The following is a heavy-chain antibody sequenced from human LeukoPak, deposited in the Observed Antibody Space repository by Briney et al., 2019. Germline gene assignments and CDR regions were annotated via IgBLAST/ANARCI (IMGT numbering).Heavy chain of an antibody. V-gene: IGHV3-23*01. CDR3: AKAVVVVPAVMRGFDY. CDR1: GFTFSSYA. D-gene: IGHD2-2*01. J-gene: IGHJ4*02. CDR2: ISGSGGST. Sequence: QPGGSLRLSCAASGFTFSSYAMSWVRQAPGKGLEWVSAISGSGGSTFYADSVKGRFTIFRDNSKNTLYLQMNSLRAEDTAVYYCAKAVVVVPAVMRGFDYWGQGTLVTVSS.